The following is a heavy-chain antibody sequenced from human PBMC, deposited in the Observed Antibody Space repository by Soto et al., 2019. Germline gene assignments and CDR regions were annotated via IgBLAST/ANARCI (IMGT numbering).Heavy chain of an antibody. J-gene: IGHJ6*03. D-gene: IGHD2-2*01. CDR3: AREAADSYCSSTSCPYYYYYMDV. V-gene: IGHV3-48*01. CDR1: GFTFSSYS. Sequence: EVQLVESGGGLVQPGGSLRLSCAASGFTFSSYSMNWVRQAPGKGLEWVSYISSSSSTIYYVDCVKCRLTISRDNAKNSLELQMNSLRAEDTAVYYCAREAADSYCSSTSCPYYYYYMDVGGKGTTVTVSS. CDR2: ISSSSSTI.